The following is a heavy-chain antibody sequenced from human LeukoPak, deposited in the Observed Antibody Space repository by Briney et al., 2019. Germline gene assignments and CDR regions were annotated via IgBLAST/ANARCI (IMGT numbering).Heavy chain of an antibody. D-gene: IGHD2/OR15-2a*01. CDR3: ARTNSQEDY. CDR1: GYSISSGYY. CDR2: IYHSGST. J-gene: IGHJ4*02. V-gene: IGHV4-61*01. Sequence: SETLSLTCIVSGYSISSGYYWSWIRQPPGKGLEWIGYIYHSGSTNYNPSLKSRVTISVDTSKNQFSLKLSSVTAADTAVYYCARTNSQEDYWGQGTLVTVSS.